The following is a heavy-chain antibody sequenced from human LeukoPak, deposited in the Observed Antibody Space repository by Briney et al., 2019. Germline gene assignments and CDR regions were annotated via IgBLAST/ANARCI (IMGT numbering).Heavy chain of an antibody. Sequence: SETLSLTCTVSGGSMRSYYWNWIRQPAGKGLEWIGRIQTSGTTNYNPSLQSRVTMSVDTSKNQFSLNLNSVTAADTAVYYCARDGVAPPVVTPLPIDHWGQGALVTVSS. J-gene: IGHJ4*02. V-gene: IGHV4-4*07. CDR2: IQTSGTT. CDR1: GGSMRSYY. D-gene: IGHD3-22*01. CDR3: ARDGVAPPVVTPLPIDH.